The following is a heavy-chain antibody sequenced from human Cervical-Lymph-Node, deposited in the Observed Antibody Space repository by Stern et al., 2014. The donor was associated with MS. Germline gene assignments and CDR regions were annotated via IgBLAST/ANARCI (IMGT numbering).Heavy chain of an antibody. J-gene: IGHJ5*02. CDR1: GFTFSSYS. V-gene: IGHV3-21*01. CDR3: AREPVGVGATAP. D-gene: IGHD1-26*01. CDR2: ISSSSSYI. Sequence: EVQLVESGGGLVKPGGSLRLSCAASGFTFSSYSMNWVRQAPGKGLEWVSSISSSSSYIYYADSVKGRFTISRDNAKNSLYLQMNSLRAEDTAVYYCAREPVGVGATAPWGQGTLVTVSS.